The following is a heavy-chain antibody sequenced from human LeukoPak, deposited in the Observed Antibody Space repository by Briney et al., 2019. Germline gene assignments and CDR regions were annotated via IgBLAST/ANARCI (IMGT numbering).Heavy chain of an antibody. CDR1: GYTLTELS. V-gene: IGHV1-24*01. J-gene: IGHJ2*01. CDR2: SDPEDGET. CDR3: AADTAMSYWYFDL. D-gene: IGHD5-18*01. Sequence: ASVKVSCKVSGYTLTELSMHWVRQAPGEGLEWMGGSDPEDGETIYAQKFQGRVTLTEDTSADTAYMELSSLRSEDTAVYYCAADTAMSYWYFDLWGRSTLVTVSS.